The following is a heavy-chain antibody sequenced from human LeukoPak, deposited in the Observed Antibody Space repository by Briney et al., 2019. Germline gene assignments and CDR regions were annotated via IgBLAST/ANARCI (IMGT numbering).Heavy chain of an antibody. CDR2: NSRNSGSI. D-gene: IGHD1-14*01. V-gene: IGHV3-9*03. Sequence: SLRLSRAASGFPFDAYATHWVPQAPAKGLEWVVGNSRNSGSICDEESVKGGFTISRDNAKNPLYLQMSSLTAEDMALYYCAKDAGQGWFDPWGQGTLVTVSS. CDR3: AKDAGQGWFDP. J-gene: IGHJ5*02. CDR1: GFPFDAYA.